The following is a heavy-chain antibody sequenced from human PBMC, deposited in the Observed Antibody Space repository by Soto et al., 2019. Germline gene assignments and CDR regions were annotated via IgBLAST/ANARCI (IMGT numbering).Heavy chain of an antibody. CDR1: GFTFSSYW. CDR2: IKQDGSEK. CDR3: ARSIAARLNWFDP. V-gene: IGHV3-7*01. Sequence: EVQLVESGGGLVQPGGSLRLSCAGSGFTFSSYWMSWVRQAPGKGLEWVANIKQDGSEKYYVDSVKGRFTISRDNAKNSLYLQMNSLRAEDTAVYYCARSIAARLNWFDPWGQGTLVTVSS. J-gene: IGHJ5*02. D-gene: IGHD6-6*01.